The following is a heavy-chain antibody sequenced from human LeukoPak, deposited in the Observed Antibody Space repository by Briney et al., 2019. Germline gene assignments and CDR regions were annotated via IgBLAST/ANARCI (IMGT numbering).Heavy chain of an antibody. CDR2: IYTSGST. D-gene: IGHD3-10*01. V-gene: IGHV4-4*07. CDR3: ARDPAMVRGDYYFDY. Sequence: SETLSLTCTVSGGSISSYYWSWIRQPAGKGLEWIGCIYTSGSTNYNPSLKSRVTMSVDTSKNQFSLKLSSVTAADTAVYYCARDPAMVRGDYYFDYWGQGTLVTVSS. CDR1: GGSISSYY. J-gene: IGHJ4*02.